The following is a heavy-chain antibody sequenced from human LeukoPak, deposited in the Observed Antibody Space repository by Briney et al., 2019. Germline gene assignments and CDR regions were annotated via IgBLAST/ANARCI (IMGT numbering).Heavy chain of an antibody. CDR3: ARDLRYGSTEGWFDP. CDR1: GFTFSSYS. CDR2: ISSSSGYI. J-gene: IGHJ5*02. Sequence: PGGSLRLSCAASGFTFSSYSMNWVRQAPGKGLEWVSSISSSSGYIYYADSVKGRFTISRDNAKNSLYLQMNSLRAEDTAVYYCARDLRYGSTEGWFDPWGQGTLVTVSS. D-gene: IGHD6-13*01. V-gene: IGHV3-21*01.